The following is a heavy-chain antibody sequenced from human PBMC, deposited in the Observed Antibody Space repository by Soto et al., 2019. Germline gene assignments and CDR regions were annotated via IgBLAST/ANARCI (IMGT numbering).Heavy chain of an antibody. CDR3: ARGSGPNDAFDI. D-gene: IGHD2-15*01. CDR2: TYYSGST. J-gene: IGHJ3*02. CDR1: GGSISSSSYY. V-gene: IGHV4-61*05. Sequence: SETLSLTCTVSGGSISSSSYYWGWIRQPPGKGLEWIGYTYYSGSTNYNPSLKSRVTISVDTSKNQFSLKLSSVTAADTAVYYCARGSGPNDAFDIWGQGTMVTVSS.